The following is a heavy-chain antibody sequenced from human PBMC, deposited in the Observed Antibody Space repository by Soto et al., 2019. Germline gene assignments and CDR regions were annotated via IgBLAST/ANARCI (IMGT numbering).Heavy chain of an antibody. CDR3: ARLGAFYQAMDS. CDR2: IYYAGTT. CDR1: DGSLSPNY. V-gene: IGHV4-59*08. D-gene: IGHD2-2*01. Sequence: SETLSLTCTVSDGSLSPNYWSLIRQPPGKGLEWIGYIYYAGTTTYNPSLQSRVSISLDTSKNEVSLTLTSVTAADTAVYFCARLGAFYQAMDSWGQGTLVTVS. J-gene: IGHJ1*01.